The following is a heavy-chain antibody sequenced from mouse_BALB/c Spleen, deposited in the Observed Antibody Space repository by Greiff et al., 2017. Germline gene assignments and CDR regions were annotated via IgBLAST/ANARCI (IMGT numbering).Heavy chain of an antibody. Sequence: SGAELVRPGVSVKISCKGSGYTFTDYAMHWVKQSHAKSLEWIGVISTYYGDASYNQKFKGKATMTVDKSSSTAYMELARLTSEDSAIYYCAREYEAWFAYWGQGTLVTVSA. CDR2: ISTYYGDA. CDR3: AREYEAWFAY. D-gene: IGHD2-14*01. CDR1: GYTFTDYA. V-gene: IGHV1S137*01. J-gene: IGHJ3*01.